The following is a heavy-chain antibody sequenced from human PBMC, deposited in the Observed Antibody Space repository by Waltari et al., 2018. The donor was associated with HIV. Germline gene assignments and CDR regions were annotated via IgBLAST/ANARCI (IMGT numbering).Heavy chain of an antibody. CDR2: IYYSGST. D-gene: IGHD3-10*01. J-gene: IGHJ3*02. CDR3: ARVGRFGDQGDAFDI. V-gene: IGHV4-39*07. Sequence: QLQLQESGPGLVKPSETLSLTCTVSGGSISSSRYYWGWIRQPPGKGLEWIGSIYYSGSTYYNPSLKSRVTISVDTSKNQFSLKLSSVTAADTAVYYCARVGRFGDQGDAFDIWGQGTMVTVSS. CDR1: GGSISSSRYY.